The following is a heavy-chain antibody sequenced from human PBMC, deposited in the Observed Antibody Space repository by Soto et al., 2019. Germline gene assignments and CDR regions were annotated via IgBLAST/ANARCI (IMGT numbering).Heavy chain of an antibody. CDR3: AKDGLASSSWALDAEYFQH. J-gene: IGHJ1*01. Sequence: GGSLRLSCAASGFTFSSYAMSWVRQAPGKGLEWVSAISGSGGSTYYADSVKGRFTISRDNSKNTLYLQMNSLRAEDTAVYYCAKDGLASSSWALDAEYFQHWGQGTLVTVSS. CDR1: GFTFSSYA. D-gene: IGHD6-13*01. V-gene: IGHV3-23*01. CDR2: ISGSGGST.